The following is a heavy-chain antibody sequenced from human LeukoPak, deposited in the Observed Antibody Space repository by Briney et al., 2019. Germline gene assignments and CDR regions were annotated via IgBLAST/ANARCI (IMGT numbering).Heavy chain of an antibody. J-gene: IGHJ6*02. CDR2: IRYDGSNK. CDR3: ARDQAPDYGGTYYYGMDV. D-gene: IGHD4-23*01. V-gene: IGHV3-30*02. CDR1: GFTFSSYG. Sequence: PGRSLRLSCAASGFTFSSYGMHWVRQAPGKGLEWVASIRYDGSNKYHADSVKGRFTISRDNSKNTLYLQMNSLRAEDTAVYYCARDQAPDYGGTYYYGMDVWGQGTTVTVSS.